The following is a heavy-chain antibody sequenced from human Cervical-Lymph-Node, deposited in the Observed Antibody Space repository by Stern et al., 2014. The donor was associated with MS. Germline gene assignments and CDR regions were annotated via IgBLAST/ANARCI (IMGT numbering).Heavy chain of an antibody. Sequence: VQLVQSGGGLVQPGGSLRLSCAASGFDFSSCSMNWVRQAPGKGLAWGSYISDSGSSKPHADFGKGRFTNSKANSKNSLYLQLNSLRDEDTAVYYCASRGNIYGWVYWGQGTLVTVSS. CDR2: ISDSGSSK. J-gene: IGHJ4*02. D-gene: IGHD5-18*01. CDR3: ASRGNIYGWVY. V-gene: IGHV3-48*02. CDR1: GFDFSSCS.